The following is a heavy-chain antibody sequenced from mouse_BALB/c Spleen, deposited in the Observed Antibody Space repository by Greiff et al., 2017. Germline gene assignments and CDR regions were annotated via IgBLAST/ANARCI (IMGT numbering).Heavy chain of an antibody. Sequence: EVKLMESGPELVKPGASVKISCKASGYTFTDYNMHWVKQSHGKSLEWIGYIYPYNGGTGYNQKFKSKATLTVDNSSSTAYMELRSLTSEDSAVYYCARWAAHYYGYGAMDYWGQGTSVTVSS. CDR2: IYPYNGGT. CDR3: ARWAAHYYGYGAMDY. V-gene: IGHV1S29*02. J-gene: IGHJ4*01. D-gene: IGHD1-2*01. CDR1: GYTFTDYN.